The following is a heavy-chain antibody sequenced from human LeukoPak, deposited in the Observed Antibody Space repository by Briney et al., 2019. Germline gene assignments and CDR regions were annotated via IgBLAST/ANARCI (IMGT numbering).Heavy chain of an antibody. V-gene: IGHV3-7*01. Sequence: GGSLRLSCAASEFTLSNYWMSWVRQAPGKGLEWVANIKQDGSEKYYVDSVKGRFTLSRDNAKDSLYLQMNSLRADDTAVYYCARAPYDSSGPDAFDIWGQGTMVTVSS. D-gene: IGHD3-22*01. CDR2: IKQDGSEK. CDR3: ARAPYDSSGPDAFDI. J-gene: IGHJ3*02. CDR1: EFTLSNYW.